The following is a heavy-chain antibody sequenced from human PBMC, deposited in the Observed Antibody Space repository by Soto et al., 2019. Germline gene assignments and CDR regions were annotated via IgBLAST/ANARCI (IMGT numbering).Heavy chain of an antibody. J-gene: IGHJ6*02. D-gene: IGHD4-4*01. CDR3: ARDWVTTSPQPYYYYGMDV. CDR2: IIPIFGTA. Sequence: QVQLVQSGAEVKKPGSSVKVSCKASGGTFSSYAISWVRQAPGQGLEWMGGIIPIFGTANYAQKFQGRVTITADESTSTAYMEVSSLRSEDTAVYYCARDWVTTSPQPYYYYGMDVWGQGTTVTVSS. CDR1: GGTFSSYA. V-gene: IGHV1-69*01.